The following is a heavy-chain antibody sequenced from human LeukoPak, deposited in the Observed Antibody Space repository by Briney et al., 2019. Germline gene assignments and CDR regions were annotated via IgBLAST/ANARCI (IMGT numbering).Heavy chain of an antibody. J-gene: IGHJ6*02. D-gene: IGHD3-22*01. Sequence: PSETLSLTCPVSGGSISSYYWSWIRQPPGKGLEWIGYIYYSGSTNYNPSLKSRVTISVDTSKNQFSLKLSSVTAADTAVYYCARVPVIVVSYYYYGMDVWGQGTTVTVSS. CDR2: IYYSGST. V-gene: IGHV4-59*01. CDR1: GGSISSYY. CDR3: ARVPVIVVSYYYYGMDV.